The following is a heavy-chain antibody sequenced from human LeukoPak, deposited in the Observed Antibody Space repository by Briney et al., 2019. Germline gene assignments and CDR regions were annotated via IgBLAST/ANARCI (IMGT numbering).Heavy chain of an antibody. Sequence: SETLSLTCTVSGGSISSYYWSWIRQPPGKGLEWIAYISDIGSINYNPSLKSRVTISLDTSKNQFSLTLRSVTAADTAVYYCAGHHPRNTVDSWGQGTLVTVSS. CDR1: GGSISSYY. CDR3: AGHHPRNTVDS. D-gene: IGHD2/OR15-2a*01. V-gene: IGHV4-59*08. J-gene: IGHJ4*02. CDR2: ISDIGSI.